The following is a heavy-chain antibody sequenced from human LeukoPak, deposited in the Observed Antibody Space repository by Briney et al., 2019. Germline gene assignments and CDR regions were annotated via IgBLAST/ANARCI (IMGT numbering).Heavy chain of an antibody. CDR1: VGSISSYY. J-gene: IGHJ4*02. CDR3: ARAPHRYYYIDY. CDR2: IYYSGSA. Sequence: SETLSLTCAVSVGSISSYYWCCIRQPPGRGLEWVGYIYYSGSANYNPSRQSRVTISVDTSKNQFSLKLSSVTAADTALYYCARAPHRYYYIDYWGQGTLVTVSS. D-gene: IGHD3-10*01. V-gene: IGHV4-59*01.